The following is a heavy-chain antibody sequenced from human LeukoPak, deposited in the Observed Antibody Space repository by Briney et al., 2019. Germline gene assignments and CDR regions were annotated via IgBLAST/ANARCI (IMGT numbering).Heavy chain of an antibody. CDR1: GGSFSSGTFY. D-gene: IGHD6-19*01. CDR3: ARPGGRLARSPFDY. Sequence: SETMSLTCTFSGGSFSSGTFYWAWIRQRPGMELMWIGSIHFSGGTYYNPSLKSRVTISVDTSKNQFSLKVTSVTAADTAVYYCARPGGRLARSPFDYWGQGTLVTVSS. V-gene: IGHV4-39*01. J-gene: IGHJ4*02. CDR2: IHFSGGT.